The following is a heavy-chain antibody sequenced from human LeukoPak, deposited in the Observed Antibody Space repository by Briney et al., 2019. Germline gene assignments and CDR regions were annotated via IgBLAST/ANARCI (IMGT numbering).Heavy chain of an antibody. V-gene: IGHV3-23*01. J-gene: IGHJ4*02. Sequence: PGGPLRLSCAASGFTFSSYAMSWVRQAPGKGLEWVSVISGSGGSTYYADSVKGRFTVSRDNSKNTLYLQMNSLRAEDTAVYYCAKAPSAFDYWGQGTLVTVSS. CDR3: AKAPSAFDY. CDR1: GFTFSSYA. CDR2: ISGSGGST.